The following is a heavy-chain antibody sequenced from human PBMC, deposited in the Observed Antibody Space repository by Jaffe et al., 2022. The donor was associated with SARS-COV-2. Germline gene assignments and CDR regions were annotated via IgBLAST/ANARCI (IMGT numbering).Heavy chain of an antibody. D-gene: IGHD3-10*01. Sequence: QVQLVESGGGVVQPGRSLRLSCAASGFTFSSYGMHWVRQAPGKGLEWVAVISYDGSNKYYADSVKGRFTISRDNSKNTLYLQMNSLRAEDTAVYYCAKERGGFGELQPLDYWGQGTLVTVSS. V-gene: IGHV3-30*18. CDR3: AKERGGFGELQPLDY. J-gene: IGHJ4*02. CDR1: GFTFSSYG. CDR2: ISYDGSNK.